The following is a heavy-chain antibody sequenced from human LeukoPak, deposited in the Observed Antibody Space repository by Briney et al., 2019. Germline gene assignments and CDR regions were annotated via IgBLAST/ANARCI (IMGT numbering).Heavy chain of an antibody. Sequence: GGSLRLSCSASGFTFSSYAMHWVRQAPGKGLEYVSAISSSGGRTYYADSVRGRFTISRDNSKNTLYLQMSSPRAEDTAVYYCVKGRYSNSWYSSDYWGQGTPVTVSS. CDR2: ISSSGGRT. CDR3: VKGRYSNSWYSSDY. CDR1: GFTFSSYA. J-gene: IGHJ4*02. D-gene: IGHD6-13*01. V-gene: IGHV3-64D*09.